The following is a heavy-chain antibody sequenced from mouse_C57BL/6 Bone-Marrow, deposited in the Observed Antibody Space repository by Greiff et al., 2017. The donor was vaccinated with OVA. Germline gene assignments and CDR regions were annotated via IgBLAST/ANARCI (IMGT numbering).Heavy chain of an antibody. CDR1: GFTFSSYA. V-gene: IGHV5-4*01. CDR3: ARDDGYYVRAYAMDY. Sequence: EVQVVESGGGLVKPGGSLKLSCAASGFTFSSYAMSWVRQTPEKRLEWVATISDGGSYAYYPDNVKGRFTISRDNAKNNLYLQMSHLKSEDTAMYYCARDDGYYVRAYAMDYWGQGTSVTVSS. J-gene: IGHJ4*01. D-gene: IGHD2-3*01. CDR2: ISDGGSYA.